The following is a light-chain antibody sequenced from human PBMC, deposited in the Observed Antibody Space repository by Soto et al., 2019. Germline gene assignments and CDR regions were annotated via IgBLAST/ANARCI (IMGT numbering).Light chain of an antibody. CDR3: QQYNSYAWT. CDR1: QSISSW. V-gene: IGKV1-5*03. J-gene: IGKJ1*01. CDR2: KAS. Sequence: DIQMTQSPSTLSASVGDRVTITCRASQSISSWLAWYQQKPGKAPKLLIYKASSLESGVPSSFSGSASGTEFTLTISSLQPDDFATYYCQQYNSYAWTFGQGTKVEIK.